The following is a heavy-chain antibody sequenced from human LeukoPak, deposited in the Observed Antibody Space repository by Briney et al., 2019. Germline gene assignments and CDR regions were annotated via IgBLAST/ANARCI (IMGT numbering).Heavy chain of an antibody. CDR2: IYYSGST. J-gene: IGHJ3*02. V-gene: IGHV4-39*01. CDR3: ARRVPVTIFGVVPRAFDI. Sequence: PSETLSLTCTVSGGSISSSSYYWGWIRQPPGKGPEWIGSIYYSGSTYYNPSLKSRVTISVDTSKNQFSLKLSSVTAADTAVYYCARRVPVTIFGVVPRAFDIWGQGTMVTVSS. CDR1: GGSISSSSYY. D-gene: IGHD3-3*01.